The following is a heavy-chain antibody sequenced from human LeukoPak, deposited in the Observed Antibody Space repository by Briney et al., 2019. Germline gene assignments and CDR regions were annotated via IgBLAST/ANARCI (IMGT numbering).Heavy chain of an antibody. J-gene: IGHJ4*02. V-gene: IGHV4-34*01. CDR3: ARALSRYSGYDGRDY. CDR1: GGSFRGYY. CDR2: INHSGST. Sequence: SETLSLTCAVYGGSFRGYYWSRIRQPPGKGLEWMGEINHSGSTNYNPSLKSRVTISVDTSKNQFSLKLSSVTAADTAVYYCARALSRYSGYDGRDYWGQGTLVTVSS. D-gene: IGHD5-12*01.